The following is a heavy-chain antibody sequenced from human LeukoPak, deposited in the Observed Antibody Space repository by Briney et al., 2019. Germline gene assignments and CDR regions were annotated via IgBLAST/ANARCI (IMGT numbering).Heavy chain of an antibody. CDR3: ATEQLVSDYGMDV. CDR2: IYYSGST. D-gene: IGHD6-6*01. J-gene: IGHJ6*02. V-gene: IGHV4-59*12. Sequence: PSETLSLTCTVSGGSISSYYWSWIRQPPGKGLEWIGYIYYSGSTNYNPSLKSRVTISVDTSKNQFSLKLSSVTAADTAVYYCATEQLVSDYGMDVWGQGTTVTVSS. CDR1: GGSISSYY.